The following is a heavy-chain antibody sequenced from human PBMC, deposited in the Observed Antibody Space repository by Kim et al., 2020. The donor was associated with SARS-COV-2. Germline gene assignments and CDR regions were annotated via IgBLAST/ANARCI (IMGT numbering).Heavy chain of an antibody. Sequence: SETLSLTCTVSGGSINNYYWSFIRQPPGKGLEWIGYISYSGTTSFSPSLRSRVTISVDPSRNQFSLKLSSVTAADTAVYYCARGGPSRQPFGYWGQGTLV. CDR3: ARGGPSRQPFGY. CDR1: GGSINNYY. J-gene: IGHJ4*02. CDR2: ISYSGTT. V-gene: IGHV4-59*13.